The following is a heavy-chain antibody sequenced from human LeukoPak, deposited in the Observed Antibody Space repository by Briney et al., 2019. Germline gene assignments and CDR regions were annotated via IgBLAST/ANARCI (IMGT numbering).Heavy chain of an antibody. CDR1: GGSISSYY. V-gene: IGHV4-59*08. CDR2: IHYSGST. D-gene: IGHD2/OR15-2a*01. CDR3: ARGAFYGELYDY. J-gene: IGHJ4*02. Sequence: PSETLSLTCTGSGGSISSYYWSWIRQPPGKGLEWIEYIHYSGSTNYNPSLKSRVTISVDTSKNQFSLKLSSVTAADTAVYYCARGAFYGELYDYWGQGTLVTVSS.